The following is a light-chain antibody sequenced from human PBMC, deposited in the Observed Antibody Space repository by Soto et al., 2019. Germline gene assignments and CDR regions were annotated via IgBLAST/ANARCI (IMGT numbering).Light chain of an antibody. CDR3: QKYNSYRS. V-gene: IGKV1-5*03. CDR2: KAS. CDR1: ESIDSW. Sequence: IQMTQSPSTLSASVGDRVTITCRAGESIDSWLAWHQQKAXRAPELLISKASSLESWVPSRFSGSGFGTEFTLTISSMQPDDFATYYCQKYNSYRSLGQGTKVDIK. J-gene: IGKJ1*01.